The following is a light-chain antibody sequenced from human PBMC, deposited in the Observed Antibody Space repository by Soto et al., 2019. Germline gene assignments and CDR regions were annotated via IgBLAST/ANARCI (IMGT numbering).Light chain of an antibody. CDR2: SSN. CDR1: SSNIGPNS. J-gene: IGLJ2*01. CDR3: AAWDDTLNGPV. Sequence: QSALTQPPSASGAPGQRVAISCSGSSSNIGPNSVNWYQQLPGTAPKLLIYSSNQRPSGVPDRFSGSKSGTSGSLAISGLQSDDEADYYCAAWDDTLNGPVFGGGTKVTVL. V-gene: IGLV1-44*01.